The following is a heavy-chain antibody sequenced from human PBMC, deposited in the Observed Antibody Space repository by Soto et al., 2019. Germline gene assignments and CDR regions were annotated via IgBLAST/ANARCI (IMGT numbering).Heavy chain of an antibody. CDR3: ARVGIAVAGTYFDY. CDR1: GFTFSDAW. D-gene: IGHD6-19*01. CDR2: ISGGSSYI. Sequence: EVQLVESGGGLVKPGGSLRLSCAASGFTFSDAWMSWVRQAPGKGLEWVSSISGGSSYINYADSVKGRFTISRDNAKNSLYLQMNSLRAEDTAVYYCARVGIAVAGTYFDYWGQGTLVTVSS. J-gene: IGHJ4*02. V-gene: IGHV3-21*01.